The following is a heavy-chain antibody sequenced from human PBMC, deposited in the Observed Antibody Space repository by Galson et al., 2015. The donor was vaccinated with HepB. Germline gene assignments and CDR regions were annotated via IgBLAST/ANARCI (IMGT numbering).Heavy chain of an antibody. D-gene: IGHD6-13*01. CDR1: GYTFTGYY. Sequence: SVKVSCKASGYTFTGYYMHWVRQAPGQGLEWMGWINPNSGGTNYAQKFQGRVTMTRDTSISTAYMELSRLRSDDTAVYYCARSGYSSSWPYYYYMDVWGKGTTVTVSS. J-gene: IGHJ6*03. CDR3: ARSGYSSSWPYYYYMDV. CDR2: INPNSGGT. V-gene: IGHV1-2*02.